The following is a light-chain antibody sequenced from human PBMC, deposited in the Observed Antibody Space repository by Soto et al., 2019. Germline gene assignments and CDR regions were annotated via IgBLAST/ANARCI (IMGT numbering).Light chain of an antibody. Sequence: EMVMTQSPATLSVYPGERATLSCRASQSVNSNLAWFQQKPGQVPRLLIYGASNRATGVSAMFSGSGSGTEFTLTISILQSEDFAVYYCQQYHYWWTFCQGTKVDIK. CDR3: QQYHYWWT. V-gene: IGKV3-15*01. J-gene: IGKJ1*01. CDR1: QSVNSN. CDR2: GAS.